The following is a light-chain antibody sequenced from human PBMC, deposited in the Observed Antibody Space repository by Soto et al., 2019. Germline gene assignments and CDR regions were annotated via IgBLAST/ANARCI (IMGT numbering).Light chain of an antibody. CDR3: QQFSSYPLT. CDR2: GAS. V-gene: IGKV3-20*01. CDR1: QGVSSSY. J-gene: IGKJ4*01. Sequence: EIVLTQSPGTLSLSPGERATPSCRASQGVSSSYLAWYQQKPGQAPRLLIYGASSRATGIPDRFSGGGSGTDFTLTISRLEPEDFAVYYCQQFSSYPLTFGGGTKVDIK.